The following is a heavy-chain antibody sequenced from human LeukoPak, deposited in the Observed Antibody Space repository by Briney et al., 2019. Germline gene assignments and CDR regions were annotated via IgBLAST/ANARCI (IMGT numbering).Heavy chain of an antibody. CDR2: INHSGST. CDR1: GGSFSGSY. D-gene: IGHD3-10*01. CDR3: ARPRYGSGSLDS. J-gene: IGHJ4*02. V-gene: IGHV4-34*01. Sequence: KASETLSLTCAVYGGSFSGSYWTWICQPPGKGLEWIGEINHSGSTTYNPSLNNRATISVDTSKNQFSPKLSSVTAADTAVYYCARPRYGSGSLDSWGQGTLVTVSS.